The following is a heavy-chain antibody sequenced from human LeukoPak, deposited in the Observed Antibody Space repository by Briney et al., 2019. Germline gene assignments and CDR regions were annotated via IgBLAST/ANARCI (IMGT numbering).Heavy chain of an antibody. V-gene: IGHV3-7*04. CDR2: IREDGGHT. J-gene: IGHJ3*02. CDR3: AKELGRDSSGWYTTTGNAFDI. Sequence: GGSLRLSCVTSGFTFTNHWMSWVRQAPGKGLEWVANIREDGGHTNYVDSVKGRFTISRDNAKNSLYLQMNSLRAEDTAVYYCAKELGRDSSGWYTTTGNAFDIWGQGTMVTVSS. D-gene: IGHD6-19*01. CDR1: GFTFTNHW.